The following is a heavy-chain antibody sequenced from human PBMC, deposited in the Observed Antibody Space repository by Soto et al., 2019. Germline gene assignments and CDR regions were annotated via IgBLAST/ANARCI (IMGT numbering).Heavy chain of an antibody. CDR1: GGTFSSYA. Sequence: QVQLVQSGAEVKKPGSSVKVSCKASGGTFSSYAISWVRQAPGQGLEWMGGIIPIFGTANDAQKFQGRVTITADESTRTAYMELRSLRSEDTAVYYCASQALAYCGGDCDSYGRDVWGQGTTVTVSS. J-gene: IGHJ6*02. CDR2: IIPIFGTA. V-gene: IGHV1-69*12. CDR3: ASQALAYCGGDCDSYGRDV. D-gene: IGHD2-21*02.